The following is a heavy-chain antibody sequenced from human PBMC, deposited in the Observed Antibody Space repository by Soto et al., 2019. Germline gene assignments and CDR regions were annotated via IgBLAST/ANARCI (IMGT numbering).Heavy chain of an antibody. D-gene: IGHD6-13*01. Sequence: SETLSLTCTVSGGSISSSSYYWGWIRQPPGKGLEWIGSIYYSGSTYYNPSLKSRVTISVGTSKNQFSLKLSSVTAADTAVYYCARQGIAAAGTSANWFDPWGQGTLVTVSS. CDR1: GGSISSSSYY. V-gene: IGHV4-39*01. J-gene: IGHJ5*02. CDR3: ARQGIAAAGTSANWFDP. CDR2: IYYSGST.